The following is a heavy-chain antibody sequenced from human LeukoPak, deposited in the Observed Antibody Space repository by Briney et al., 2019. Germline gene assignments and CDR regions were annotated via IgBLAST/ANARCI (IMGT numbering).Heavy chain of an antibody. J-gene: IGHJ4*02. Sequence: GGSLRLSCAASGFTFSNYWMSWVRQAPGKGLEWVSVIYSGGSTYYADSVKGRFTISRDNSKNTLYLQMNSLRAEDTAVYYCARDPNYYYDSSGYYSDWGQGTLVTVSS. CDR3: ARDPNYYYDSSGYYSD. CDR1: GFTFSNYW. V-gene: IGHV3-66*02. D-gene: IGHD3-22*01. CDR2: IYSGGST.